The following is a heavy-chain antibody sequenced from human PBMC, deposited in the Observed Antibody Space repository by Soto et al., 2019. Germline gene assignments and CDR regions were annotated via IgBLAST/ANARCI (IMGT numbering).Heavy chain of an antibody. CDR2: IGGRGGGT. D-gene: IGHD2-15*01. CDR3: AKTGYCSGGSCHYIDY. CDR1: GFTFSRSG. Sequence: EVQLLESGGGLVQPGGSLRLSCAASGFTFSRSGMNWVRQAPGMGLEWVSGIGGRGGGTYYADFVKGKYRIFRDDYKDMLYLQMNSLRVEDTAVYYCAKTGYCSGGSCHYIDYWGHGTLVTVSS. V-gene: IGHV3-23*01. J-gene: IGHJ4*01.